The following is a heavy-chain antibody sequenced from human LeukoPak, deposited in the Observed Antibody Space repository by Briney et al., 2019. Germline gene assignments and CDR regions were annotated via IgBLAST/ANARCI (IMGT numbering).Heavy chain of an antibody. J-gene: IGHJ3*02. CDR3: ASPSSGYYWHDAFDI. D-gene: IGHD3-22*01. CDR1: GGTFSSYA. CDR2: IIPIFGTA. V-gene: IGHV1-69*05. Sequence: ASVTVSCKASGGTFSSYAISWVRQAPGQGLEWMGGIIPIFGTANYAQKFQGRVTITTDESTSTAYMELSSLRSEDTAVYYCASPSSGYYWHDAFDIWGQGTMVTVSS.